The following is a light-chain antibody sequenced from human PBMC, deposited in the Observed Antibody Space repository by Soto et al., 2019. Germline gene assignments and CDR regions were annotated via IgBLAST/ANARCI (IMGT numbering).Light chain of an antibody. Sequence: SYELTQPPSVSVAPGKTARITCGGNNIGSKSVHWYQQKPGQAPVLVIYYDSDRPSGIPERFSGSNSGNTATLTISRVEAWYEADYYCQVWDSSSDHVVFGGGTKLTVL. V-gene: IGLV3-21*04. CDR2: YDS. CDR3: QVWDSSSDHVV. CDR1: NIGSKS. J-gene: IGLJ2*01.